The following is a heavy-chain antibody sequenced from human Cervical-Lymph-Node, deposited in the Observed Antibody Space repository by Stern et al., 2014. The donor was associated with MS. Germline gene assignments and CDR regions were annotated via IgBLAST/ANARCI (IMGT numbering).Heavy chain of an antibody. V-gene: IGHV3-30*16. CDR2: VSYDGATN. CDR3: ARDGYDYRSGYSFYFDF. CDR1: GFTFSNYA. J-gene: IGHJ4*02. Sequence: VQLVESGAGVVQPGRSLRLSCAASGFTFSNYAMHWVRPAPGKGLEWVAVVSYDGATNSYADSVKGRFTIPGDNSKNTLYLQMNSLRPEDTAVYYCARDGYDYRSGYSFYFDFWGQGTPVTVSS. D-gene: IGHD3-3*01.